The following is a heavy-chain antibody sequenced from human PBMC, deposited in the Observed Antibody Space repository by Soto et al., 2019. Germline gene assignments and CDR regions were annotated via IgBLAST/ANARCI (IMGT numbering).Heavy chain of an antibody. V-gene: IGHV1-69*12. CDR2: IIPIFGTA. D-gene: IGHD3-9*01. CDR3: SSGLRYFGWSLRY. Sequence: QVQLVQSGAEVKKPGSSVKVSCKASGGTFSSYAISWVRQAPGQGLEWMGGIIPIFGTANYAQKFQCRVTITADESTRTAYMELSRLRSEDTAVYYCSSGLRYFGWSLRYWGQGTLVNVSS. J-gene: IGHJ4*02. CDR1: GGTFSSYA.